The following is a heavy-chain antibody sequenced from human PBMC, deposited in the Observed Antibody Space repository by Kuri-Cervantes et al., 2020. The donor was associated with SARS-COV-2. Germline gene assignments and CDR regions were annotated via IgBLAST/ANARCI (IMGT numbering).Heavy chain of an antibody. Sequence: ASVKVSCKASGYSFTGYYMHWVRQAPGQGLEWMGWIHPDSGGTNYAQKLQGRVTMTRDTSIDTAYLELSRLRSDDTAVYYCARDWAYVDPGYFDYWGQGTLVTVSS. CDR2: IHPDSGGT. CDR1: GYSFTGYY. J-gene: IGHJ4*02. D-gene: IGHD3-10*01. CDR3: ARDWAYVDPGYFDY. V-gene: IGHV1-2*02.